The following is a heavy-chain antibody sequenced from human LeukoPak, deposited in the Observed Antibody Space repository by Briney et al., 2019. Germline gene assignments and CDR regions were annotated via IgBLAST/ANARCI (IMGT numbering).Heavy chain of an antibody. D-gene: IGHD3-10*01. Sequence: SETLSLTCTVSGGSISSSIYYWGWIRQPPGKGLEWIGSIYYSGSTYYNPSLKSRVTISVDTSKNQFSLKLSSVTAADTAVYYCAREGYYGSGSYLDAFDIWGQGTMVTVSS. J-gene: IGHJ3*02. CDR3: AREGYYGSGSYLDAFDI. CDR1: GGSISSSIYY. CDR2: IYYSGST. V-gene: IGHV4-39*07.